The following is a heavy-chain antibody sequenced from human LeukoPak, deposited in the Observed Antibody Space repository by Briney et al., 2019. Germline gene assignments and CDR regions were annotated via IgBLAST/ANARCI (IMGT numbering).Heavy chain of an antibody. CDR3: VRSGYSGGRFGY. D-gene: IGHD5-12*01. CDR2: INSDDSIT. V-gene: IGHV3-74*03. J-gene: IGHJ4*02. CDR1: GFTFTNYW. Sequence: PGGSLRLSCAASGFTFTNYWMHWVRQTPGKGLVWVSRINSDDSITTYADSVKGRFTISRDNAKNTVYLQMDSLRAEDTAVYYCVRSGYSGGRFGYWGQGTLVTVSS.